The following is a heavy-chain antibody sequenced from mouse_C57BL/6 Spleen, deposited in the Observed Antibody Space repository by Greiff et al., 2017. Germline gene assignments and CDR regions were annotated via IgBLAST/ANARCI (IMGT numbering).Heavy chain of an antibody. V-gene: IGHV1-64*01. CDR2: IHPNSGSP. CDR3: ARNPDYYAMDY. Sequence: QVQLQQPGAELVKPGASVKLSCKASGYTFTSYWMHWVKQRPGQGLEWIGMIHPNSGSPTYTEKFKSKATLTVDKSASTAYMQLISLTSEDSAVYYCARNPDYYAMDYWGQGTSVTVSS. CDR1: GYTFTSYW. J-gene: IGHJ4*01.